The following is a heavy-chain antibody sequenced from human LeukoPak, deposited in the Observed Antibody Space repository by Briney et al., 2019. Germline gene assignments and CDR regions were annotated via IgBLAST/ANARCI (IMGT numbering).Heavy chain of an antibody. CDR3: ATPWFGESPSGAFDI. CDR2: ISAYNGNT. CDR1: GYTFTSYG. J-gene: IGHJ3*02. V-gene: IGHV1-18*01. D-gene: IGHD3-10*01. Sequence: ASVKVSCKASGYTFTSYGISWVRQAPGQGLEWMGWISAYNGNTNYAQKFQGRVTMTEDTSTDTAYMELSSLRSEDTAVYYCATPWFGESPSGAFDIWGQGTMVTVSS.